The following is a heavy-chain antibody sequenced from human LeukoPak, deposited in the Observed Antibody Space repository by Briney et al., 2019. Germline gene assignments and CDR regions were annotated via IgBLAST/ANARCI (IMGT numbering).Heavy chain of an antibody. CDR1: GYTFISYG. CDR3: ARDGGYGSSWYSY. Sequence: ASVKVSCKASGYTFISYGISWVRQAPGQGLEWMGWISVYNGNTKYAQKIQGRVTMTTDTSTSTAYMELRSLRSDDAAVYYCARDGGYGSSWYSYWGQGTLVTVSS. V-gene: IGHV1-18*01. CDR2: ISVYNGNT. J-gene: IGHJ4*02. D-gene: IGHD6-13*01.